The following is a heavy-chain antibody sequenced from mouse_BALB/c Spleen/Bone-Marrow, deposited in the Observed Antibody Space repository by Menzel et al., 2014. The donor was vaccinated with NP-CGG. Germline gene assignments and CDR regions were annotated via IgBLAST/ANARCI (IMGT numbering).Heavy chain of an antibody. J-gene: IGHJ3*01. CDR2: IRNKANGYTT. D-gene: IGHD1-1*01. CDR3: ARGWITTGFAY. CDR1: GFTFTDYY. Sequence: EVQGVESGGGLVQPGGSLRLSCATSGFTFTDYYISWVRQPPGKALEWLGFIRNKANGYTTEYSASVKGRFTISRDNSQSILYLQMNTPRAEDSATYYCARGWITTGFAYWGQGTLVTVSA. V-gene: IGHV7-3*02.